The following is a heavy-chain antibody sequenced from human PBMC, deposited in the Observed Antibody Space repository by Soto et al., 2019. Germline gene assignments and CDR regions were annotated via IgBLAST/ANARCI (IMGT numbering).Heavy chain of an antibody. D-gene: IGHD3-22*01. CDR1: GFTFSSYG. V-gene: IGHV3-30*18. Sequence: GGSLRLSCAASGFTFSSYGMHWVRQAPGKGLEWVAVISYDGSNKYYADSVKGRFTISRDNSKNTLYLQMNSLRAEDTAVYYCAKDPHDYYDSNGYYTYWGQGTLDTVSS. CDR2: ISYDGSNK. CDR3: AKDPHDYYDSNGYYTY. J-gene: IGHJ4*02.